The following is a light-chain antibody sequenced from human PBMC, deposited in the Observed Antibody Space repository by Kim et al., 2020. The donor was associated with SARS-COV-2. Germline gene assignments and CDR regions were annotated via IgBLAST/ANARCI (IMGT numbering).Light chain of an antibody. J-gene: IGLJ7*01. CDR3: QAWDTGTVF. CDR2: SDT. V-gene: IGLV3-1*01. CDR1: KLGDKY. Sequence: SVAPGQTASITCSGDKLGDKYVSWYQQKPGQSPVLVVYSDTKRPLGIPERFSGSNSGNTATLTISGTQALDEADYYCQAWDTGTVFFGGGTQLTVL.